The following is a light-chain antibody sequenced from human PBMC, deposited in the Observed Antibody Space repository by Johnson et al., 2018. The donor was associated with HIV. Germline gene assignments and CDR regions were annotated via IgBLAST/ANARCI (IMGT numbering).Light chain of an antibody. Sequence: QSLLTQPPSVSAAPGQKVTISCSGSSSNIGNNYVSWYQHLPGTAPRLLIYDNNKRPSGIPDRFSGSKSGTSATLGITGLQTGDEADYYCGTWDSSLSARVFGTGTKVTVL. CDR2: DNN. V-gene: IGLV1-51*01. CDR3: GTWDSSLSARV. J-gene: IGLJ1*01. CDR1: SSNIGNNY.